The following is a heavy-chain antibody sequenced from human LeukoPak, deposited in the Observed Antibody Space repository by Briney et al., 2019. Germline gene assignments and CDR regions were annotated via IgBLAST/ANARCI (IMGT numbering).Heavy chain of an antibody. V-gene: IGHV4-59*01. Sequence: SETLSLTCTVSGGSISSYYWSWIRQPPGKGLEWIGYIYYSGTTNYNPSLKSRVTISVDTSKNQVSLKLSSVTAADTAVYYCARGAWSGGYGVIPPDYWGQGTLVTVSS. J-gene: IGHJ4*02. CDR2: IYYSGTT. D-gene: IGHD5-12*01. CDR1: GGSISSYY. CDR3: ARGAWSGGYGVIPPDY.